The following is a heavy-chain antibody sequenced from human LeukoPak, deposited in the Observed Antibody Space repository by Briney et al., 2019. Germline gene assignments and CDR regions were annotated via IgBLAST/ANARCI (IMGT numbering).Heavy chain of an antibody. J-gene: IGHJ4*02. Sequence: KASETLSLTCTVSGGSISSSSYYWGWIRQPPGKGLEWIGSIYYSGSTYYNPSLKSRVTISVDTSKNQFSLKLSSVTAADTAVYYCARLVVVPAAIVDCWGQGTLVTVSS. D-gene: IGHD2-2*02. CDR2: IYYSGST. CDR3: ARLVVVPAAIVDC. V-gene: IGHV4-39*01. CDR1: GGSISSSSYY.